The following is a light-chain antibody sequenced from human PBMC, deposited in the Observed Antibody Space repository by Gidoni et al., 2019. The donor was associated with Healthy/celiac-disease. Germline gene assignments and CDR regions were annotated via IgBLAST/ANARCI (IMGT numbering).Light chain of an antibody. J-gene: IGLJ1*01. Sequence: QSVLTQPPSVSGAPWQTVTISCPGSSSNIGAGYDVHWYQQLPGTAPKLLIYGNSNRPSGVPDRFSGSKSGTSASLAITGLQAEDEADYYCQSYDSSLSALYVFGTGTKVTVL. CDR3: QSYDSSLSALYV. CDR1: SSNIGAGYD. V-gene: IGLV1-40*01. CDR2: GNS.